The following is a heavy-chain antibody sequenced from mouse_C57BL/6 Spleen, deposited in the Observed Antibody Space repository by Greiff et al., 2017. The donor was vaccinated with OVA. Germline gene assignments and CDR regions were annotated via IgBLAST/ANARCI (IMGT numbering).Heavy chain of an antibody. D-gene: IGHD1-1*01. CDR3: ANYGSSFYAMDY. J-gene: IGHJ4*01. CDR1: GYTFTSYW. V-gene: IGHV1-64*01. Sequence: VQRVESGAELVKPGASVKLSCKASGYTFTSYWMHWVKQRPGQGLEWIGMIHPNSGSTNYNEKFKSKATLTVDKSSSTAYMQLSSLTSEDSAVYYCANYGSSFYAMDYWGQGTSVTVSS. CDR2: IHPNSGST.